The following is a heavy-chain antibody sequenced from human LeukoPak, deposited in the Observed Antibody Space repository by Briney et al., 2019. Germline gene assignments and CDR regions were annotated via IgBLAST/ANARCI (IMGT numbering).Heavy chain of an antibody. D-gene: IGHD2-15*01. V-gene: IGHV1-69*04. CDR3: ARGDVVVVAAGGMYFQH. J-gene: IGHJ1*01. CDR1: GGTFSSYA. CDR2: IIPILGIA. Sequence: ASVKVSCKASGGTFSSYAISWARQAPGQGLEWMGRIIPILGIANYAQKFQGRVTITADKSTSTAYMELSSLRSEDTAVYYCARGDVVVVAAGGMYFQHWGQGTLVTVSS.